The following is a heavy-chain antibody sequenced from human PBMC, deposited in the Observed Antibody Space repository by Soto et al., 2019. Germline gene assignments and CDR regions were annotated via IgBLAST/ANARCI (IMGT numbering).Heavy chain of an antibody. J-gene: IGHJ4*02. CDR3: ARDTGGSYDY. V-gene: IGHV3-72*01. Sequence: GGSLRLSCAASGFNFSDYYMDWAGRVPEKGLEWLGRSRNKANSYNTEYAPSVKGRFSISRDDSKDSMYPQMNSLKSEDSAVYYCARDTGGSYDYWGQGALVTVSS. CDR1: GFNFSDYY. D-gene: IGHD3-16*01. CDR2: SRNKANSYNT.